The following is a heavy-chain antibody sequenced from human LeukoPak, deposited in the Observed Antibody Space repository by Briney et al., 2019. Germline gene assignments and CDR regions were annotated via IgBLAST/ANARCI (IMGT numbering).Heavy chain of an antibody. D-gene: IGHD2-2*01. V-gene: IGHV3-11*06. CDR3: ARDFSRVPDY. CDR1: GFNLNDYY. Sequence: PGGSLRLSCVGSGFNLNDYYMAWIRQTPGKGLQRVSYMRRGSDYKVYADSVKGRFTISRDNAKNSLYLQMNSPRAEDTAVYYCARDFSRVPDYWGQGTLVTVSS. J-gene: IGHJ4*02. CDR2: MRRGSDYK.